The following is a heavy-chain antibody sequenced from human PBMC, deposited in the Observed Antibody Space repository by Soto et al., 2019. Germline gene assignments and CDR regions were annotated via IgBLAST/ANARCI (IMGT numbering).Heavy chain of an antibody. D-gene: IGHD6-19*01. Sequence: GASLKISCKGSGYSFTSYWIGWVRQMPGKGLEWMGIIYPGDSDTRYSPSFQGQVTISADKSISTADLQWSSLKASDTAMYYCARSKGGSGWYRGVLGFDVWGQGTLVTVSS. J-gene: IGHJ4*02. CDR3: ARSKGGSGWYRGVLGFDV. CDR1: GYSFTSYW. CDR2: IYPGDSDT. V-gene: IGHV5-51*01.